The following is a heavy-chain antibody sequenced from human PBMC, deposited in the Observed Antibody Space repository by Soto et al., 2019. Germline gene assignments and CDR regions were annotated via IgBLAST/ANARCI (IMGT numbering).Heavy chain of an antibody. Sequence: SLRLSCAASGFTFSSYGMHWVRQAPGKGLEWVAVISYDGSNKYYADSVKGRFTISRDNSKNTLYLQMNSLRAEDTAVYYCAKDRSVVVVAAALGYWGQGTLVTVSS. CDR2: ISYDGSNK. D-gene: IGHD2-15*01. V-gene: IGHV3-30*18. J-gene: IGHJ4*02. CDR3: AKDRSVVVVAAALGY. CDR1: GFTFSSYG.